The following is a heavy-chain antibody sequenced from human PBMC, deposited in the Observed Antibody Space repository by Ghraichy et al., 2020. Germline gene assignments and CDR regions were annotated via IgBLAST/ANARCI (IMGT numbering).Heavy chain of an antibody. Sequence: GGSLRLSCAASGFTFSSSGMHWVRQAPGKGLEWVAVISYDGSNNYYADSAKGRFTISRDNSKTTLYLQMNSLRAEATAVYYCSKPIYYDSSGYYSSKPTSSAFDIWGEGT. V-gene: IGHV3-30*18. CDR3: SKPIYYDSSGYYSSKPTSSAFDI. CDR2: ISYDGSNN. D-gene: IGHD3-22*01. CDR1: GFTFSSSG. J-gene: IGHJ3*02.